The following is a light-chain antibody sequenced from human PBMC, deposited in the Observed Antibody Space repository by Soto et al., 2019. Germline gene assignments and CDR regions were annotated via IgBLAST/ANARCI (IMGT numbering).Light chain of an antibody. CDR1: SSDVGGYNY. J-gene: IGLJ2*01. Sequence: QSVLTQPASVSGSPGQSITISCTGSSSDVGGYNYVSWYQQHPDKAPKVIIYEVSNRPSGVSNRFSGSKSGNTASLTISGLHAEDEADYYCSSYTSSITYVVFGGGTQLTVL. CDR3: SSYTSSITYVV. CDR2: EVS. V-gene: IGLV2-14*01.